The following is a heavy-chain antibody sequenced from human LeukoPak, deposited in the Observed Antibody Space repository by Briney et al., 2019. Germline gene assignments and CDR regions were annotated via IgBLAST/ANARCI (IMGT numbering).Heavy chain of an antibody. CDR1: GLTFHNHA. V-gene: IGHV3-43D*04. CDR3: ARGELPTGWRTDF. CDR2: IDWDSSRT. D-gene: IGHD6-19*01. J-gene: IGHJ4*02. Sequence: GGSLRLSCAAAGLTFHNHAMHWVRQAPGKGPEWVSLIDWDSSRTYYRESLNGRFTNSRDNSKNSLFLQMNSLRAEDTAWYYCARGELPTGWRTDFWGQGTLVTVST.